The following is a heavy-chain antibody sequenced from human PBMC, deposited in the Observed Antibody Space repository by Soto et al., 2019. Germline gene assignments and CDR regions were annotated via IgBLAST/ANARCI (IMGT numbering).Heavy chain of an antibody. D-gene: IGHD4-17*01. CDR2: IYYSGST. CDR3: ARHGILSTVTNYFDY. J-gene: IGHJ4*02. CDR1: GGSISSSSYY. Sequence: SETLSLTCTVSGGSISSSSYYWGWIRQPPGKGLEWIGSIYYSGSTYYNPSLKSRVTISVDTSKNQFSLKLSSVTAADTAVYYCARHGILSTVTNYFDYWGQGTLVTVS. V-gene: IGHV4-39*01.